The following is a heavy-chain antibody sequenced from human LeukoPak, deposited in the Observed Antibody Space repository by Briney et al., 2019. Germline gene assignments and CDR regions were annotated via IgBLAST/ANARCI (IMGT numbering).Heavy chain of an antibody. CDR2: INPNSGGT. CDR3: ARGLGYCSGGSCYSFYFDY. Sequence: ASVKVSCKASGYTFTGYYMHWVRQAPGQGGEGMGWINPNSGGTNYAQKCQARVTMTRDTSISTAYMELSRLRSDDTAVYYCARGLGYCSGGSCYSFYFDYWGQGTLVTVSS. D-gene: IGHD2-15*01. V-gene: IGHV1-2*02. CDR1: GYTFTGYY. J-gene: IGHJ4*02.